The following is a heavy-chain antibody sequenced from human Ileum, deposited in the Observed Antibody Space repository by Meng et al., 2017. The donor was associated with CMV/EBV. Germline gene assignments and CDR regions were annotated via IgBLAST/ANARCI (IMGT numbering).Heavy chain of an antibody. Sequence: HLQEAGSALGSPSEHLPHTCTDSGYLISNYYWSWFRQPARKKLAMYWRISSSGNTNYTPSLKSRVIMSLDKSNNQFFVKLSTVTAADTALYYCGRGESRGYYYVDYWGQGILVTVSS. V-gene: IGHV4-4*07. D-gene: IGHD3-22*01. CDR1: GYLISNYY. CDR2: ISSSGNT. J-gene: IGHJ4*02. CDR3: GRGESRGYYYVDY.